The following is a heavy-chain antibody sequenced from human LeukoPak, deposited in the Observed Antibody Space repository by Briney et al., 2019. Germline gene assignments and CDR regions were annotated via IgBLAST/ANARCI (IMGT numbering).Heavy chain of an antibody. Sequence: GGSLRLSCAASGFTFSSYSFNWVRQAPGKGLEWVASITSTSSYIYYADSVQGRFAVSRDNAKNLLYLQMNSLRAEGTAVFYCVRRGPNNSGLDYWGQGTLVTVSS. CDR2: ITSTSSYI. J-gene: IGHJ4*02. D-gene: IGHD5-12*01. CDR3: VRRGPNNSGLDY. CDR1: GFTFSSYS. V-gene: IGHV3-21*01.